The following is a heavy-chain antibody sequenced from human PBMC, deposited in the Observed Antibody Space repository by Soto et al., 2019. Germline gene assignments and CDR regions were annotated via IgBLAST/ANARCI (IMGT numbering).Heavy chain of an antibody. CDR1: GGSISSYC. CDR2: IYYSGST. Sequence: SETLSLTCTVSGGSISSYCWSWIRQPPGKGLEWIGYIYYSGSTNYNPSLKSRVTISVDTSKNQFSLKLSSVTAADTAVYYCARYSSGWYYFDYWGQGTXVTVSS. J-gene: IGHJ4*02. CDR3: ARYSSGWYYFDY. D-gene: IGHD6-19*01. V-gene: IGHV4-59*08.